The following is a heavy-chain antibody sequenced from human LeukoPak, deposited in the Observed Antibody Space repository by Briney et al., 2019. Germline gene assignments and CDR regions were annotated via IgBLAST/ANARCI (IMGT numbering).Heavy chain of an antibody. CDR3: ARDSKWELLEYYFDY. J-gene: IGHJ4*02. V-gene: IGHV1-69*04. CDR2: IIPILGIA. D-gene: IGHD1-26*01. CDR1: GGTFSSYA. Sequence: GASVKVSCKASGGTFSSYAISWVRQAPGQGLEWMGRIIPILGIANYAQKFQGRVTITADKSTSTAYMELSSLRSEDTAVYYCARDSKWELLEYYFDYWGQGTLVTVSS.